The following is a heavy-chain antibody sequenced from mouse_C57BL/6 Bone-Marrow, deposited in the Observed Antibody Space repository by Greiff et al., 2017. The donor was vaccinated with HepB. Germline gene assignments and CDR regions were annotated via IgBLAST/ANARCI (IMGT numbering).Heavy chain of an antibody. CDR2: ISSGGDYI. CDR1: GFTFSSYA. V-gene: IGHV5-9-1*02. J-gene: IGHJ3*01. D-gene: IGHD3-2*02. Sequence: EVMLVESGEGLVKPGGSLKLSCAASGFTFSSYAMSWVRQTPEKRLEWVAYISSGGDYIYYADTGKGRFTISRDNARNTLYLQMSSLKSEDTAMYYCTRGQLRPSWFADWGQGTRVTVSA. CDR3: TRGQLRPSWFAD.